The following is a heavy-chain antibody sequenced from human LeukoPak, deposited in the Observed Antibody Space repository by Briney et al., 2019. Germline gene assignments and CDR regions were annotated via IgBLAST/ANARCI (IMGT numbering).Heavy chain of an antibody. Sequence: PGGSLRLSCAASGFTFSSYAMSWVRQAPGKGLEWVSAISGGGGSTYYADSVKGRFTISSDNSRNTLYLQMNSMTAEDTAGYYCAKDRGGYVGAFDYWGQGTLVTVSS. CDR2: ISGGGGST. V-gene: IGHV3-23*01. CDR1: GFTFSSYA. CDR3: AKDRGGYVGAFDY. J-gene: IGHJ4*02. D-gene: IGHD5-24*01.